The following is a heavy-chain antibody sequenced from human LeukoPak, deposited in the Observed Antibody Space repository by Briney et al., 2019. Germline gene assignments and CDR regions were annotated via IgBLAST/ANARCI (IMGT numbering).Heavy chain of an antibody. CDR3: AHRANSTGWYSIDY. CDR1: GFSFSTSAVG. Sequence: ESGPPLVNPTQALTLTCTFSGFSFSTSAVGVGWIRQPPGKALEGLALVYWDDDKSYRPSLKRRLTITKDTSKNQVVLTMTNMDPVDTATYYCAHRANSTGWYSIDYWGQGTLVTVSS. CDR2: VYWDDDK. J-gene: IGHJ4*02. D-gene: IGHD6-19*01. V-gene: IGHV2-5*02.